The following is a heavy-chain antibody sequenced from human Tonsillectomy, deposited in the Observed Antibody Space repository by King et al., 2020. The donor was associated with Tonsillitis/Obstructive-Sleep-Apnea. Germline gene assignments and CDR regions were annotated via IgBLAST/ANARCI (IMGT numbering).Heavy chain of an antibody. CDR2: IKQDGSEK. J-gene: IGHJ4*02. D-gene: IGHD2-2*01. CDR1: GFTFSSYW. V-gene: IGHV3-7*01. Sequence: VQLVESGGGLVQPGGSLRLSCAASGFTFSSYWMSWVRQAPGKGLEWVANIKQDGSEKYYVDSVKGRFIISRDNAKNSLYLEMNNLRAEDTAVYYCARLGGEIVVIPAALPFDYWGQGTLVTVSS. CDR3: ARLGGEIVVIPAALPFDY.